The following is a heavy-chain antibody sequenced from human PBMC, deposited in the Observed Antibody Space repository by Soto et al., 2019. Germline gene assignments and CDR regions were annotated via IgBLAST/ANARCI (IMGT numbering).Heavy chain of an antibody. Sequence: QLQLQESGPGLVKPSETLSLTCTVSGGSISSSSYYWGWIRQPPGKGLEWIGSIYYSGSTYYNPSLKSRVSMSVXXSKTQFSLTLSSVTAADTAVYYCARHTPAISISDHWGQGTLVTVSS. J-gene: IGHJ4*02. V-gene: IGHV4-39*01. CDR1: GGSISSSSYY. CDR2: IYYSGST. D-gene: IGHD2-15*01. CDR3: ARHTPAISISDH.